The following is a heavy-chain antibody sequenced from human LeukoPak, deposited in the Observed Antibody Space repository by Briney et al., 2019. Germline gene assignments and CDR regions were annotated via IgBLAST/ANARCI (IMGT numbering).Heavy chain of an antibody. Sequence: GGSLRLSCAASGFTFSDYYMSWIRQAPGKGLEWVSTFSGSGYSTYYADSVKGRFTISRDNAKNSLYLQMNSLRAEDTAVYYCARELQQYYYDSSGPGVDYWGQGTLVTVSS. D-gene: IGHD3-22*01. V-gene: IGHV3-11*04. CDR2: FSGSGYST. CDR3: ARELQQYYYDSSGPGVDY. CDR1: GFTFSDYY. J-gene: IGHJ4*02.